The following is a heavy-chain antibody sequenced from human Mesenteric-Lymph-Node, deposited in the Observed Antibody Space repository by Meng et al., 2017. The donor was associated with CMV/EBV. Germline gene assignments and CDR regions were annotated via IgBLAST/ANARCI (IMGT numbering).Heavy chain of an antibody. Sequence: GESLKISCAASGFTFSSYWMSWVRQAPGRGLEWVSSIGSSSYYTYYADSVKGRFTISRDNAKNSLYLQMNSLRAEDTAVYYCAKGGVVAVPAANPDYWGQGTLVTVSS. CDR2: IGSSSYYT. J-gene: IGHJ4*02. CDR1: GFTFSSYW. D-gene: IGHD2-2*01. CDR3: AKGGVVAVPAANPDY. V-gene: IGHV3-21*01.